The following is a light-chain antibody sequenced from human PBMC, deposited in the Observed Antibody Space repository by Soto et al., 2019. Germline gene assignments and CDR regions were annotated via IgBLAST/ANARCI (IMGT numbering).Light chain of an antibody. CDR3: QKYNDALWT. J-gene: IGKJ1*01. Sequence: DIQMTQSPSSLSASVGDRVTITCRASQGISNYLVWYQQKPGRVPKLLIFGASTLQSGVPSRFSGSGSGTDFTLTISSLQPEDVATYHCQKYNDALWTFGQGTKVEIK. V-gene: IGKV1-27*01. CDR2: GAS. CDR1: QGISNY.